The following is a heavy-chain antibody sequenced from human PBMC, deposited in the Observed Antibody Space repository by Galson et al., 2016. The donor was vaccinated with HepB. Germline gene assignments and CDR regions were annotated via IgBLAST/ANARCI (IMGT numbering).Heavy chain of an antibody. CDR1: GLTFTRYG. J-gene: IGHJ6*04. V-gene: IGHV3-74*01. CDR2: INSDGTSA. D-gene: IGHD4-17*01. Sequence: SLRLSCAASGLTFTRYGMHWVRQAPGKGLVWVSRINSDGTSASYADSMKGRFTISRDNAKNTLYLQMNSLRAEDTAVYYCVREDYGDDRVYYYYYGMDVWGKGTTVTVLS. CDR3: VREDYGDDRVYYYYYGMDV.